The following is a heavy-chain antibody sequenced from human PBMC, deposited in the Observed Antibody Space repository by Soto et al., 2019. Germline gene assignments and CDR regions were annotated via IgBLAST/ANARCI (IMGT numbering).Heavy chain of an antibody. CDR3: ARDGFEPQLLGWFDP. Sequence: QVQLQESGPGLVKPSETLPLTLTVSGGSISSYYWTWIRRPPGKELEGFGYIYYSGSTNYSPSLRSRVTISVDTSKNQFSLKLSSVTAADTAVYYCARDGFEPQLLGWFDPWGQGTLVTVSS. V-gene: IGHV4-59*01. CDR2: IYYSGST. D-gene: IGHD6-13*01. J-gene: IGHJ5*02. CDR1: GGSISSYY.